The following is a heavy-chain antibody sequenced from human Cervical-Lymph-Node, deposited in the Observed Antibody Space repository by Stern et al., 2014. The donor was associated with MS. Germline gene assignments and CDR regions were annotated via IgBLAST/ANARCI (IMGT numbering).Heavy chain of an antibody. Sequence: QVQLQESGPGLVKASETLSLTCTVSRDSLSTYYWTWLRQSAGQGLEWIGRIYPSGSAHYNPSLKSRVAMSVDTSKTQFSLKLTSVTAADSAVYYCARAGDYYDRYFDFWGQGILVTVSS. V-gene: IGHV4-4*07. CDR3: ARAGDYYDRYFDF. CDR2: IYPSGSA. J-gene: IGHJ4*02. D-gene: IGHD4-17*01. CDR1: RDSLSTYY.